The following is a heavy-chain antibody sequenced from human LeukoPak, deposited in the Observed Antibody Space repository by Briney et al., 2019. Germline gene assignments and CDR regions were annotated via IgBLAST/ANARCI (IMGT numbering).Heavy chain of an antibody. CDR2: MNPNSGNT. V-gene: IGHV1-8*01. D-gene: IGHD1-7*01. CDR3: ARRRITGTPNWFDP. J-gene: IGHJ5*02. CDR1: GYTFTSYD. Sequence: ASVKVSCKAAGYTFTSYDINWVRQATGQGLEWMGWMNPNSGNTGYAQKFQGRVTMTRNTSISTAYMELRSLRSDDTAVYYCARRRITGTPNWFDPWGQGTLVTVSS.